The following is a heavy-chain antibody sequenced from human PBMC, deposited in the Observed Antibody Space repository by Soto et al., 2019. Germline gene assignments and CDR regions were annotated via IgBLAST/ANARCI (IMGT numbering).Heavy chain of an antibody. D-gene: IGHD1-26*01. CDR1: GFTFSSYA. V-gene: IGHV3-23*01. CDR2: ISGSGDST. J-gene: IGHJ1*01. CDR3: AKGGSYRYAEYVHH. Sequence: EVQLLESGGGLLQPGGSLRLSCAASGFTFSSYAMTWVRQAPGKGLEWVSTISGSGDSTYDADSVKGRFTISRDNSKNTLYLQMNSLRAEDTAVYYCAKGGSYRYAEYVHHWGQGTLVIVSS.